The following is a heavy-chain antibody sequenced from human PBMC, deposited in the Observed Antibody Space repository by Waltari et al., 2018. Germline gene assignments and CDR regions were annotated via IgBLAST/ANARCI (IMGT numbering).Heavy chain of an antibody. D-gene: IGHD2-2*01. CDR2: IYQSGST. V-gene: IGHV4-38-2*01. J-gene: IGHJ5*02. CDR1: GYSISRGYY. CDR3: ARGINTASCYSPFDP. Sequence: QVQLQESGPGLVKPSETLSLTCDVSGYSISRGYYWGWIRQPPGKGLEWIGSIYQSGSTYYNPSLKSRVTISVDTSKNQFSLRLNSVTAADTAVYYCARGINTASCYSPFDPWGQGTLVTVSS.